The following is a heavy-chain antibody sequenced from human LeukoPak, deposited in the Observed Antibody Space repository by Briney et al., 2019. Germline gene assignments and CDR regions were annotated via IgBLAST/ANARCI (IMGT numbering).Heavy chain of an antibody. Sequence: PSETPSLTCAVYGGSFSGYYWSWIRQPPGKGLEWIGEINHSGSTNYNPSLKSRVTISVDTSKNQFSLKLSSVTAADTAVYYCARLWSTSCKGGSCPHQPNYWGQGTRVTVPS. CDR2: INHSGST. J-gene: IGHJ4*02. D-gene: IGHD2-15*01. V-gene: IGHV4-34*01. CDR3: ARLWSTSCKGGSCPHQPNY. CDR1: GGSFSGYY.